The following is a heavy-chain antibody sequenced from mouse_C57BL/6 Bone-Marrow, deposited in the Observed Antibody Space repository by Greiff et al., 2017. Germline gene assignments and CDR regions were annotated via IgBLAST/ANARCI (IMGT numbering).Heavy chain of an antibody. V-gene: IGHV1-81*01. CDR1: GYTFTSSG. CDR2: LYPRSGNT. J-gene: IGHJ1*03. Sequence: ESGAELARPGASVKLSCKASGYTFTSSGISWVKQSTGQGLEWIGELYPRSGNTYYNEKFKGKATLTADKSSSTAYMELRSLTSEDSAVYFCARHYRRYFDVWGTGTTVTVSS. CDR3: ARHYRRYFDV. D-gene: IGHD2-12*01.